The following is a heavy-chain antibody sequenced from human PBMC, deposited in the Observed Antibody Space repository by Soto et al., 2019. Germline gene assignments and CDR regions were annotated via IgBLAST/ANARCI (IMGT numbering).Heavy chain of an antibody. J-gene: IGHJ4*02. Sequence: QVQLVESGGGLVKPGGSLRLSCAASGFTFSDYYMSWIRQAPGKGLEWVSYISSSSSYTNYADSVKGRFTISRDNAKHSLYLQMNSLRAEDTAVYYCATGQYYYDSSGYYYSWGQGTLVTVSS. D-gene: IGHD3-22*01. CDR3: ATGQYYYDSSGYYYS. V-gene: IGHV3-11*05. CDR2: ISSSSSYT. CDR1: GFTFSDYY.